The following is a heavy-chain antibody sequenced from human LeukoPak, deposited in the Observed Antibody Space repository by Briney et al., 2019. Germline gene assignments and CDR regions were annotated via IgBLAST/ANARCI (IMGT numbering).Heavy chain of an antibody. V-gene: IGHV3-20*04. D-gene: IGHD3-22*01. CDR3: ARSRHSYDSTGFPHY. Sequence: PGRSLRLSCAASGFTFDDYVMNWVRQAPGKGLEWVSGINWNGGSRGYADSVKGRFTISRDNAKNSLYLQMNSLRAEDTALYYCARSRHSYDSTGFPHYWGQGTLVTVSS. CDR2: INWNGGSR. CDR1: GFTFDDYV. J-gene: IGHJ4*02.